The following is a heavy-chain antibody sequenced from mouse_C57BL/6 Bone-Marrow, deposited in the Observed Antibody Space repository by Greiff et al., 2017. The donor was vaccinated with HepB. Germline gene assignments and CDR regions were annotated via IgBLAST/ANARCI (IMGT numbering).Heavy chain of an antibody. V-gene: IGHV5-16*01. Sequence: EVKLMESEGGLVQPGRSMKLSCTASGFTFSDYYMAWVRQVPEKGLEWVANINYDGSSTYYLDSLKSRFIISRDNAKNILYLQMSSLKSEDTATYYCARVAGYYYAMDYWGQGTSVTVSS. CDR1: GFTFSDYY. J-gene: IGHJ4*01. CDR3: ARVAGYYYAMDY. CDR2: INYDGSST. D-gene: IGHD3-3*01.